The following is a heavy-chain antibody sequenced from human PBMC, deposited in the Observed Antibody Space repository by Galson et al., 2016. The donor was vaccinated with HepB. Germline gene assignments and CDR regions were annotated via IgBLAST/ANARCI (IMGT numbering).Heavy chain of an antibody. CDR1: GFTFSDYY. J-gene: IGHJ4*02. V-gene: IGHV3-11*06. CDR3: AREMTLIKMVRGVASSRLHHAIDS. CDR2: ISSTAYYT. D-gene: IGHD3-10*01. Sequence: SLRLSCAASGFTFSDYYMSWIRQAPGKGLEWVSYISSTAYYTGYADSVKGRFTISRDNAKNSVYLQLNSLRAEDTAVYYCAREMTLIKMVRGVASSRLHHAIDSWGQGTLVTVSS.